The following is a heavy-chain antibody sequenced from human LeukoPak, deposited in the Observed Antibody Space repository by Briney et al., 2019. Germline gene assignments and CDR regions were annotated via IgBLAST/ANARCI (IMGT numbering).Heavy chain of an antibody. Sequence: SETLSLTCAVYGGSFRGYYWSWIRQPPGKGLEWIGEINHSGSTNYNPSLKSRVTISVDTSKNQFSLKLSSVTAADTAVYYCARGPRYYYDSSGYYYAYYWGQGTLVTVSS. CDR3: ARGPRYYYDSSGYYYAYY. D-gene: IGHD3-22*01. V-gene: IGHV4-34*01. CDR2: INHSGST. CDR1: GGSFRGYY. J-gene: IGHJ4*02.